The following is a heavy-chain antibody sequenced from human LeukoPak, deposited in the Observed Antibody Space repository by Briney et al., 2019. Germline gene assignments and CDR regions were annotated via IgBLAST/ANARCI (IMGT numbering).Heavy chain of an antibody. D-gene: IGHD3-22*01. J-gene: IGHJ4*02. CDR1: GFTFSSYA. CDR3: AKVRSTMIVVAMDY. V-gene: IGHV3-23*01. Sequence: GGSLRLSCAASGFTFSSYAMSWVRQAPGKGLEWVSAISYSGGSTYYADSVKGRFTISKDSSKNTLYLQMNSLRAEDTAVYYCAKVRSTMIVVAMDYWGQGALLTVSS. CDR2: ISYSGGST.